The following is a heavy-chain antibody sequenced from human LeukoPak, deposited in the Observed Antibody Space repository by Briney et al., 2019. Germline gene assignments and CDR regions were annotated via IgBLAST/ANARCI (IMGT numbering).Heavy chain of an antibody. V-gene: IGHV3-48*01. CDR2: ISSSSDII. Sequence: GGSLRLSCAASGFTFSSYSMNWVRQAPGRGLEWVSYISSSSDIIYYADSVKGRFTISRDNAKNSLSLQMNSLRAEDTAVYYCARERVIAAAGDGFDSWGQGTLVTVSS. J-gene: IGHJ4*02. CDR1: GFTFSSYS. D-gene: IGHD2-21*01. CDR3: ARERVIAAAGDGFDS.